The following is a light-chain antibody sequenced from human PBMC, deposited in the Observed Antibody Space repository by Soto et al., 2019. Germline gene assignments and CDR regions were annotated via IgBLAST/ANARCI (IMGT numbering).Light chain of an antibody. CDR2: RAS. V-gene: IGKV1-5*03. Sequence: DIQMTQSPSTLSASVGDRVTITCRASQSISSWLAWCQQKPGKAPKVLIYRASNLESGVPSRFSGSGSGTEFTLTISSLQPDDFATYYCQQLFDSPITFGQGTRLEIK. CDR3: QQLFDSPIT. CDR1: QSISSW. J-gene: IGKJ5*01.